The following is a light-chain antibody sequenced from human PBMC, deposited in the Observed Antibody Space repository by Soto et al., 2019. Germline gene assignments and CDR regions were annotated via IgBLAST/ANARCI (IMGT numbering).Light chain of an antibody. CDR2: DVS. Sequence: QSALTQPASVSGSPGQSITISCTGTSSDVGGYNSVSWYQQPPGKAPKLMIYDVSNRPSGVSNRFSASKSGNTASLTISGLQAEDEADYYCASHTSSSPGVFGGGTKLTVL. CDR3: ASHTSSSPGV. J-gene: IGLJ2*01. CDR1: SSDVGGYNS. V-gene: IGLV2-14*01.